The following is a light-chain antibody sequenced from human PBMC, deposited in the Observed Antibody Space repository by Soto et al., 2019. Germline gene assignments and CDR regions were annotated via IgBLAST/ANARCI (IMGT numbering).Light chain of an antibody. CDR3: FSFTSHSSHYV. CDR1: ISDVGGHGY. V-gene: IGLV2-14*03. CDR2: DVT. Sequence: QSALTQPASVAGSPGQSITISCTGTISDVGGHGYVSWYQQHPGKAPKLMIYDVTYRPSGVSDRFSGSKSGNTASLTISGLQAEDEADYYCFSFTSHSSHYVFGTGTKVTVL. J-gene: IGLJ1*01.